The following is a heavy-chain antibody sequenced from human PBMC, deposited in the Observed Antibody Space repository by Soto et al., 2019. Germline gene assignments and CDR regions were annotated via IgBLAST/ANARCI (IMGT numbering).Heavy chain of an antibody. J-gene: IGHJ4*02. CDR2: IYYSGST. D-gene: IGHD1-26*01. V-gene: IGHV4-59*01. CDR1: GGSISSYD. CDR3: ARSGSYHLQFDY. Sequence: PSETLSLTCTVSGGSISSYDWSWIRQPPGKGLEWIGYIYYSGSTNYNPSLKSRVTISVDTSKNQFSLKLSSVTAADTAVYYCARSGSYHLQFDYWGQGTLVT.